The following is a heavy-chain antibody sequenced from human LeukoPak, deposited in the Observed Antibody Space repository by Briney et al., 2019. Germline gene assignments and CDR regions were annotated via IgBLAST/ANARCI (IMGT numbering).Heavy chain of an antibody. CDR2: ISAYNGNT. J-gene: IGHJ4*02. V-gene: IGHV1-18*01. D-gene: IGHD3-22*01. Sequence: ASVKVSCKASDYTFTSYGISWVRQAPGQGLEWMGWISAYNGNTNYAQKLQGRVTMTTDTSTSTAYMELRSLRSDDTAVYYCAREGYYYDSSGYLKYSDYWGQGTLVTVSS. CDR3: AREGYYYDSSGYLKYSDY. CDR1: DYTFTSYG.